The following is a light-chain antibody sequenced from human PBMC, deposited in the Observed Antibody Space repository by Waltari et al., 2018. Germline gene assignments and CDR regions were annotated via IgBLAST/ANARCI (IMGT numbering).Light chain of an antibody. CDR1: NIGSKS. Sequence: SYVLTQPPSVSVAPGKTARITCGGNNIGSKSVHWYQQKPGQAPVLVVYEDSDRPSGIPVLFSGANAGNPATLTISRVEAGDEADYDWQVWDSSSDHSYVVFGGGTKLTVL. V-gene: IGLV3-21*03. CDR3: QVWDSSSDHSYVV. J-gene: IGLJ2*01. CDR2: EDS.